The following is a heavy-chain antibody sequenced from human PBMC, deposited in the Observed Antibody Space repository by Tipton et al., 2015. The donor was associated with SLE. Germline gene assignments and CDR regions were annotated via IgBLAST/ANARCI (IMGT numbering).Heavy chain of an antibody. V-gene: IGHV4-39*07. CDR3: ARRVGNWYFDL. CDR2: IYYRGSI. CDR1: GGSISSGSYY. D-gene: IGHD2-2*01. J-gene: IGHJ2*01. Sequence: TLSLTCTLSGGSISSGSYYWGWIRQPPGKGLAWIASIYYRGSIYFNPSLESRVTMSVDTSKNQFSLKLSSLTAADTAVYYCARRVGNWYFDLWGRGTLVTVSS.